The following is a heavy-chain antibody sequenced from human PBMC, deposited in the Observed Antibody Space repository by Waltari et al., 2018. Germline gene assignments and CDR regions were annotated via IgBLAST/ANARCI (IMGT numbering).Heavy chain of an antibody. CDR3: ARSYCSGGSCVYYYYYYGMDV. CDR1: GYTFTGDY. Sequence: QVQLVQSGAEVKKPGASVKVSCKASGYTFTGDYMHWVRQAPGQGLEWMGWINPNSGGTNYAQKFQGRVTMTRDTSISTAYMELSRLRSDDTAVYYCARSYCSGGSCVYYYYYYGMDVWGQGTTVTVSS. CDR2: INPNSGGT. J-gene: IGHJ6*02. V-gene: IGHV1-2*02. D-gene: IGHD2-15*01.